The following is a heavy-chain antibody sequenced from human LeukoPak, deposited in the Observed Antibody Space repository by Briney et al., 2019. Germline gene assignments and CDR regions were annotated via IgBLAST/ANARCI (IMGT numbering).Heavy chain of an antibody. CDR3: AGGPNVWHWFDP. CDR2: IYTSGST. Sequence: SETLSLTCTVSGGSISSYYWSWIRQPAGKGLEWIGRIYTSGSTNYNPSLKSRVTMSVDTSKNQFSLKLSSVTAADTAVYYCAGGPNVWHWFDPWGQGTLVTVSS. CDR1: GGSISSYY. J-gene: IGHJ5*02. D-gene: IGHD2-8*01. V-gene: IGHV4-4*07.